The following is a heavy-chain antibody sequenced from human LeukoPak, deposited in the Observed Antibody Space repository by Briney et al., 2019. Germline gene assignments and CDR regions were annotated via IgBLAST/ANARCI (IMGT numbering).Heavy chain of an antibody. CDR3: ARESEAAGTYYLDH. CDR2: ISSSGSTI. V-gene: IGHV3-48*03. CDR1: GFTFSSYE. Sequence: GGSLRLSCAASGFTFSSYEMNWVRQAPGKGLEWVSYISSSGSTIYYADSVKGRFTISTDNAKNTVYLQLNSLRVEDTAVYYCARESEAAGTYYLDHWGQGNVVTVSS. D-gene: IGHD6-25*01. J-gene: IGHJ4*02.